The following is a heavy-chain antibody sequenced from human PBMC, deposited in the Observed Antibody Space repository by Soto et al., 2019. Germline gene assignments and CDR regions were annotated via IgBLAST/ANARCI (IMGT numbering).Heavy chain of an antibody. J-gene: IGHJ4*02. Sequence: ASVKVSCKASGYTFTGYYMHWVRQAPGQGLEWMGWINPNSGGTNYAQKFQGRVTMTRDTSISTAYMELSRLRSDDTAVYYCARESDVDIVANHYFDYWGQGTLVTVSS. D-gene: IGHD5-12*01. CDR1: GYTFTGYY. CDR3: ARESDVDIVANHYFDY. V-gene: IGHV1-2*02. CDR2: INPNSGGT.